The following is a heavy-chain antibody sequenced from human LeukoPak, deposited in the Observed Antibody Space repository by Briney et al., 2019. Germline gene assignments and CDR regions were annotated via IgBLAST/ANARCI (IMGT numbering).Heavy chain of an antibody. V-gene: IGHV3-21*01. J-gene: IGHJ4*02. CDR2: ISSSGTYI. Sequence: GGSLRLSCAASGFTFSSYSMNWVRQAPGKGLEWVSSISSSGTYIYYADSVKGRFTISRDNAKNSLYLQMNSLRAEDTAVYYCASEVGAVSFDHWGQGTQVTVSS. CDR3: ASEVGAVSFDH. CDR1: GFTFSSYS. D-gene: IGHD1-26*01.